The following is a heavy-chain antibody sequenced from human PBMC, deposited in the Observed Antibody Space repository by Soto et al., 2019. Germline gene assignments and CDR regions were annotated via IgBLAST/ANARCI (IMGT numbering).Heavy chain of an antibody. V-gene: IGHV3-21*01. J-gene: IGHJ3*02. CDR1: GLTFSSYS. CDR2: ISSSSSYI. CDR3: AREARKWELLPGYALDI. D-gene: IGHD1-26*01. Sequence: GGSLRLSCAASGLTFSSYSMNWVRQAPGKGLEWVSSISSSSSYICYADSVKGRFTISRDNAKNSLYLQMNSLRAEDTAVYYCAREARKWELLPGYALDIWGQGTMVTVSS.